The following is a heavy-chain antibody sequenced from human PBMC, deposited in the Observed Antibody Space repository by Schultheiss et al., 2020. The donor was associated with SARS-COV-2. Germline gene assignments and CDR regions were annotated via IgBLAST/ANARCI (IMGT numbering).Heavy chain of an antibody. CDR2: IGTAGDP. J-gene: IGHJ6*02. CDR1: GFTFSSYA. D-gene: IGHD6-13*01. CDR3: ARQGKSAAGTTYFYYGMDV. Sequence: GGSLRLSCEASGFTFSSYAMHWVRQAPGKGLEWVSGIGTAGDPHYPDSVEGRFTISRENANNSLYLQMNSLGAGDTAVYYCARQGKSAAGTTYFYYGMDVWGQGTTVTVSS. V-gene: IGHV3-13*05.